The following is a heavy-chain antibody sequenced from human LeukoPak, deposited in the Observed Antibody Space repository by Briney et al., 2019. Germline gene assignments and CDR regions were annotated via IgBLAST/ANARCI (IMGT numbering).Heavy chain of an antibody. J-gene: IGHJ4*02. Sequence: PGGSLRLSCAASGFIFGGYAMHWVRQAPGKGLQWLAVISYDGGKTYYADSVEGRFTISRDNSKSTVYLEINSLRSEDTAIYCCARGFNDFWSGSQLEYWGQGTLVTVSS. CDR1: GFIFGGYA. V-gene: IGHV3-30-3*01. CDR3: ARGFNDFWSGSQLEY. CDR2: ISYDGGKT. D-gene: IGHD3-3*01.